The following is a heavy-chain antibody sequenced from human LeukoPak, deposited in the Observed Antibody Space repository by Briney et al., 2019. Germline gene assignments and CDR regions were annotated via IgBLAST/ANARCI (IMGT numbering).Heavy chain of an antibody. CDR3: ARSIAGTRSKFDY. Sequence: PSETLSLTCTVSGCSISNYYWSWIRQPPGEGLEWIGYLHYSGSTNYNPSLKSRVTTSVDTSKNQFSLKLSSVTAADTAVYYCARSIAGTRSKFDYWGQGTLVTVSS. D-gene: IGHD1/OR15-1a*01. CDR2: LHYSGST. CDR1: GCSISNYY. V-gene: IGHV4-59*08. J-gene: IGHJ4*02.